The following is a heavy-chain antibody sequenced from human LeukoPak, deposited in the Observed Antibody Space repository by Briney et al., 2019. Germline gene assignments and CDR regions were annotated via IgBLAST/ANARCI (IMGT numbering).Heavy chain of an antibody. Sequence: GGSLRLSCAASGLTSSSRTMGWVRQAPGKGLEWVSVIYSSGSTYYADSVKGRFTISRDNSKNTLYLQMNSLRGEDTAVYYCARERNLEIAVAGTIFDYWGQGTLVTVSS. CDR1: GLTSSSRT. V-gene: IGHV3-66*01. CDR3: ARERNLEIAVAGTIFDY. J-gene: IGHJ4*02. D-gene: IGHD6-19*01. CDR2: IYSSGST.